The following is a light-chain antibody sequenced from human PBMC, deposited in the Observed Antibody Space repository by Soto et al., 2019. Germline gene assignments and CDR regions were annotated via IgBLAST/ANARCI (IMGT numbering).Light chain of an antibody. V-gene: IGLV6-57*01. CDR3: QSYDATNQV. Sequence: NFMLTQPHSVSDSPGKTVIISCTRSSGSIASNYVQWYQQRPGSSPTTVIYEDNQRPSGVPDRFSGSIDSSSNSAPLSISGLETEDEADYFCQSYDATNQVFGGGTKVTVL. CDR1: SGSIASNY. CDR2: EDN. J-gene: IGLJ3*02.